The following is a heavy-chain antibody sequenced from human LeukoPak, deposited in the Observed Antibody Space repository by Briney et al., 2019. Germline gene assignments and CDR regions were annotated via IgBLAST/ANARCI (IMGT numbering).Heavy chain of an antibody. CDR1: GGSISSYY. Sequence: SETLSLTCTVSGGSISSYYWSWIRQPPGKGLEWIGYIYYSGSTNYNPSLKSRVTISVDTSKNQFSLKLSSVTAADTAVYYCARDYDIMFDPWGQGTLVTVSS. V-gene: IGHV4-59*01. CDR3: ARDYDIMFDP. D-gene: IGHD3-9*01. CDR2: IYYSGST. J-gene: IGHJ5*02.